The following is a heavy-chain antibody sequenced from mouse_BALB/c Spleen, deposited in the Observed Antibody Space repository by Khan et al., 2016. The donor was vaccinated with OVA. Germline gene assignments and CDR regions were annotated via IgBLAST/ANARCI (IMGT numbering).Heavy chain of an antibody. CDR3: AREGLRGVGMDY. CDR2: IYPGDGDT. J-gene: IGHJ4*01. CDR1: GYTFTSYN. D-gene: IGHD2-4*01. Sequence: QVQLKESGPELVKPGAFVKISCKASGYTFTSYNINWVKQRPGQGLEWIGWIYPGDGDTTYNEKFKGKATLTADKSSTTAYMQLSSLTSENSAVYFCAREGLRGVGMDYWGQGTSVTVSS. V-gene: IGHV1S56*01.